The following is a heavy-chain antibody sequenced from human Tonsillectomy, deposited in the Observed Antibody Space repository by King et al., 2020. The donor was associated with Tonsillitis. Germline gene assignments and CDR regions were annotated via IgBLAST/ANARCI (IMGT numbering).Heavy chain of an antibody. D-gene: IGHD2-15*01. CDR3: ARAGYCSGGSCYWGLCY. Sequence: VQLQESGPGLVKPSQTLSLTCTVSGGSISSGDYYWSWIRQPPGKGLEWIGYIYYSGSTYYNPSLKSRVTISVDTSKNQFSLKLSSVTAADTAVYYCARAGYCSGGSCYWGLCYWGQGTLVTVSS. J-gene: IGHJ4*02. CDR1: GGSISSGDYY. CDR2: IYYSGST. V-gene: IGHV4-30-4*01.